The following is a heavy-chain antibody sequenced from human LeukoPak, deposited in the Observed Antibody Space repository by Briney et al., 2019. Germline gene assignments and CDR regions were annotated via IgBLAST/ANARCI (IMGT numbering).Heavy chain of an antibody. CDR3: ARDARGCGWYGAPL. V-gene: IGHV4-59*11. Sequence: SETLSLTCTVSGGSISSHFWSWLGQPPRKGREGMGCVYYSGSANYNHSLKKGATISVDTSKNQFSLKLTAVTAADTPVYYCARDARGCGWYGAPLWGQGTLVTVSS. CDR1: GGSISSHF. D-gene: IGHD6-19*01. CDR2: VYYSGSA. J-gene: IGHJ1*01.